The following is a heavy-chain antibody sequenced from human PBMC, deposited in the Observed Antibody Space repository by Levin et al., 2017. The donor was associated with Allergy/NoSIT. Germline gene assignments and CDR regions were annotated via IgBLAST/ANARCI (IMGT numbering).Heavy chain of an antibody. D-gene: IGHD6-19*01. CDR1: GFTFSSYA. Sequence: GGSLRLSCAASGFTFSSYAMSWVRQAPGKGLEWVSAISGSGGSTYYADSVKGRFTISRDNSKNTLYLQMNSLRAEDTAVYYCAKETFIAVADDVTEFDYWGQGTLVTVSS. CDR2: ISGSGGST. V-gene: IGHV3-23*01. CDR3: AKETFIAVADDVTEFDY. J-gene: IGHJ4*02.